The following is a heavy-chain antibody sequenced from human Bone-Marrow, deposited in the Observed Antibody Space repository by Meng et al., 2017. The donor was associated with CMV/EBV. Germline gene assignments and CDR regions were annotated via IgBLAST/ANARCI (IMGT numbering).Heavy chain of an antibody. V-gene: IGHV3-19*01. J-gene: IGHJ4*02. CDR2: VSWNGSRT. CDR1: GFTFSNSD. D-gene: IGHD6-6*01. CDR3: ARDLDEFAEYSSPLDY. Sequence: GESLKISCAASGFTFSNSDMNWVRQAPGKGLEWVSGVSWNGSRTHYADSVKGRFIISRDNSRNFLYQQMNSLRPEDMAVYYCARDLDEFAEYSSPLDYWGQGTLVTVSS.